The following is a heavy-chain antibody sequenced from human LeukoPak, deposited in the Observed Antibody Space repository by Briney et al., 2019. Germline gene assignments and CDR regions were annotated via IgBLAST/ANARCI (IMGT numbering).Heavy chain of an antibody. V-gene: IGHV3-64D*06. CDR2: ISSNGGST. D-gene: IGHD1-1*01. CDR3: VKGGDWNDVAGY. CDR1: GFTFSSYA. J-gene: IGHJ4*02. Sequence: PGASLSLSCSASGFTFSSYAMHWGRPAPRKGLEYVSAISSNGGSTYYADSVKGRFIISRDDSKNTLYLQMSSLRSEDTAVYYCVKGGDWNDVAGYWGQGTLVTVS.